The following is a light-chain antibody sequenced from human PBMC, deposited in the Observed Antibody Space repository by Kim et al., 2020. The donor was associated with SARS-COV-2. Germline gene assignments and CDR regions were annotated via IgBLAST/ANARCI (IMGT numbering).Light chain of an antibody. CDR1: QSISNY. J-gene: IGKJ1*01. V-gene: IGKV1-39*01. CDR3: QQSYGIPRT. Sequence: DIQMTQSPSSLSASVGDRVTIPCRASQSISNYLNWYQQKPGKVPKLLIYAASTLQSGVPSRFSGSGSGTDFTLIISSPQPEDFATYYCQQSYGIPRTFGQGTKVEIK. CDR2: AAS.